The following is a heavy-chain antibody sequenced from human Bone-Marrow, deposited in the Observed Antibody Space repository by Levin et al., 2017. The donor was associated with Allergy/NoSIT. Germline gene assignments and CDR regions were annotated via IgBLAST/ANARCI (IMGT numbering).Heavy chain of an antibody. V-gene: IGHV3-33*01. Sequence: PGESLKISCAASGFTFSSYGMHWVRQAPGKGLEWVAVIWYDGSNKYYADSVKGRFTISRDNSKNTLYLQMNSLRAEDTAVYYCARARITMVRGSKGDYFDYWGQGTLVTVSS. CDR1: GFTFSSYG. CDR2: IWYDGSNK. CDR3: ARARITMVRGSKGDYFDY. J-gene: IGHJ4*02. D-gene: IGHD3-10*01.